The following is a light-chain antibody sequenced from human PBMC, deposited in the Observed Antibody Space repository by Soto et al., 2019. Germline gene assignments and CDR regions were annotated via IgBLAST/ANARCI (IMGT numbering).Light chain of an antibody. J-gene: IGKJ2*01. CDR3: QQSYRTPYT. Sequence: DIQMTQSPSSLSASVGDRVTITCRASQTITNYLNWYQQKPGKAPKLLIYAASSLRSGVPSRFSGSGSGKDFTLTISSLQAEDFATYYCQQSYRTPYTFGQGSKLEIK. V-gene: IGKV1-39*01. CDR1: QTITNY. CDR2: AAS.